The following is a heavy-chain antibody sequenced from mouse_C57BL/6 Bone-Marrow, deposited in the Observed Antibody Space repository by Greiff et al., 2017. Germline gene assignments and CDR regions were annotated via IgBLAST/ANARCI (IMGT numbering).Heavy chain of an antibody. CDR3: ARRASASIWYFDV. CDR2: ISNLAYSI. CDR1: GFTFSDYG. J-gene: IGHJ1*03. D-gene: IGHD2-10*02. V-gene: IGHV5-15*04. Sequence: EVMLVESGGGLVQPGGSLKLSCAASGFTFSDYGMAWVRQAPRKGPEWVAFISNLAYSIYYADTVTGRFTISRENAKNTLYLEMSSLRSEDTAMYYCARRASASIWYFDVWGTGTTVTASS.